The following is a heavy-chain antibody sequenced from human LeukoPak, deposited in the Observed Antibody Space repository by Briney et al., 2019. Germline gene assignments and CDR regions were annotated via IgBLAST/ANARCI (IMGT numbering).Heavy chain of an antibody. CDR2: VSGSGGST. CDR3: ATLNSVYDAFDI. CDR1: GFTFSIYA. J-gene: IGHJ3*02. D-gene: IGHD5/OR15-5a*01. Sequence: PGGSLRLSCAASGFTFSIYAMSWVRQAPGKGLEWVSGVSGSGGSTYYADSVKGRFTISRDNSNNTLYLQVSSLRAEDTAVYYCATLNSVYDAFDIWGQGTMVTVSS. V-gene: IGHV3-23*01.